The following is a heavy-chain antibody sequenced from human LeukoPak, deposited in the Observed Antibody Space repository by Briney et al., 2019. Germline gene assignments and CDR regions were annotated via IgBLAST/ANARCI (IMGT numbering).Heavy chain of an antibody. CDR1: GYTLSSYI. CDR3: ATDSSGQTGVTTPYY. V-gene: IGHV1-18*01. D-gene: IGHD4-17*01. CDR2: ITAYNGNT. J-gene: IGHJ6*02. Sequence: ASVKVSCKASGYTLSSYIITWVRQAPRQGVEWMGWITAYNGNTNYEQKLQGRVTMTADTSTSTAYMELRTLRSDDTAVYYCATDSSGQTGVTTPYYWGQGTTVTVSS.